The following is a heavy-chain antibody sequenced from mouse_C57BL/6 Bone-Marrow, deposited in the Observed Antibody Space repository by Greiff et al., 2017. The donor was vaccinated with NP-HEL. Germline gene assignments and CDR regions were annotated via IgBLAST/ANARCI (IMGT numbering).Heavy chain of an antibody. CDR1: GYTFTDYN. CDR3: ARKRSSSPWYFDV. Sequence: EVQLQQSGPELVKPGASVTMSCKASGYTFTDYNMHWVKQSPGTSLEWIGYINPNNGGTSYNQKFKGKATLTVNKSSSTAYMELRSLTSEDSAVYYCARKRSSSPWYFDVWGTGTTVTVSS. V-gene: IGHV1-22*01. CDR2: INPNNGGT. J-gene: IGHJ1*03. D-gene: IGHD1-1*01.